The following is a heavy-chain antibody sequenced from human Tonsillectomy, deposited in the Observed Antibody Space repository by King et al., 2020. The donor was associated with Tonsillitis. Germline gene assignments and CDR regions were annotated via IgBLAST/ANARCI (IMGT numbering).Heavy chain of an antibody. V-gene: IGHV1-58*02. CDR2: IVVGSGNT. Sequence: QLVESGPEVKKPGTSVKVSCTASGFTFSNSAMQWVRQARGQRLEWIGWIVVGSGNTNYAQKFQERVTITRDMSTSTTYMDLSSLRSEDTAVYYCAAQPYGSSWYRLYYYGMDVWGQGTTVTVSS. CDR3: AAQPYGSSWYRLYYYGMDV. D-gene: IGHD6-13*01. CDR1: GFTFSNSA. J-gene: IGHJ6*02.